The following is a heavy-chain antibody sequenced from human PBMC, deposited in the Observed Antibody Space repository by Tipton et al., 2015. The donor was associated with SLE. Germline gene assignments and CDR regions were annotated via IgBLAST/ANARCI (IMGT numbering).Heavy chain of an antibody. CDR2: IYPGDSDT. Sequence: QLVQSGAEVKKPGESLKISCKGSGYSFTSYWIGWVRQMPGKGLEWMGIIYPGDSDTRYSPSFQGQVTISADKSISTAYLQWSSLKASDTAMYYCARLSNSYDSSGEGGYFDYWGQGTLVTVSS. V-gene: IGHV5-51*03. J-gene: IGHJ4*02. CDR3: ARLSNSYDSSGEGGYFDY. D-gene: IGHD3-22*01. CDR1: GYSFTSYW.